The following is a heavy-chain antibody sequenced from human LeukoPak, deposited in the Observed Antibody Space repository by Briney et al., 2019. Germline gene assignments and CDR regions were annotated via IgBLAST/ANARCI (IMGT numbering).Heavy chain of an antibody. CDR2: INAGNGNT. J-gene: IGHJ4*02. D-gene: IGHD3-3*01. CDR1: GYTFTSYA. Sequence: ASVKVSCKASGYTFTSYAMHWVRQAPGQRLEWMGWINAGNGNTKYSEEFQGRVTISRDTSASTAYMELSSLRSEDTAVYYCASAFWSGYYLDYWGQGTLVTVSS. V-gene: IGHV1-3*01. CDR3: ASAFWSGYYLDY.